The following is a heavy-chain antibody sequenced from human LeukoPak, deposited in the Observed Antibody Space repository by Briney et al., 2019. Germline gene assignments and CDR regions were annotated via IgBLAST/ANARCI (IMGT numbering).Heavy chain of an antibody. J-gene: IGHJ6*02. CDR3: ARDKLVGYYYGMDV. Sequence: PSETLSLTCTVSGGSVSSGSYYWGWIRQPPGRGLEWIGYIYYSGSTNYNPSLKSRVTISVDTSKNQFSLKLSSVTAADTAMYYCARDKLVGYYYGMDVWGQGTTVTVSS. V-gene: IGHV4-61*01. CDR1: GGSVSSGSYY. CDR2: IYYSGST. D-gene: IGHD2-2*01.